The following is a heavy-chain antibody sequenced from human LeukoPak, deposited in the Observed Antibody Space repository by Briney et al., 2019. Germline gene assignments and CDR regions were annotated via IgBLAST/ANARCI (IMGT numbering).Heavy chain of an antibody. V-gene: IGHV3-7*01. CDR2: TKQDGSEK. Sequence: GGSLRLSCAASGFTFSSYWMSWVRQAPGKGLEWVANTKQDGSEKYYVDSVKGRFTISRDNAKNSLYLQMNSLRAEDTAVYYCARFQYSSGWYSYYYYYYMDVWGKGTTVTVSS. D-gene: IGHD6-19*01. J-gene: IGHJ6*03. CDR3: ARFQYSSGWYSYYYYYYMDV. CDR1: GFTFSSYW.